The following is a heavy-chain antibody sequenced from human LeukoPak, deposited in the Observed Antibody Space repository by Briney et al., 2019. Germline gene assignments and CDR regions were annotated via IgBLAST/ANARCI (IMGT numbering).Heavy chain of an antibody. CDR3: ARAVEMATISFGY. J-gene: IGHJ4*02. V-gene: IGHV3-7*01. Sequence: GGSLRLSCAASGFTFSNYWMSWVRQAPGKGLEWVAIIKPDGSEKYYVDSVKGRFTISRDNAKNSLFLQMNSLRAEDTAVYYCARAVEMATISFGYWGQGTLSPSPQ. CDR2: IKPDGSEK. D-gene: IGHD5-24*01. CDR1: GFTFSNYW.